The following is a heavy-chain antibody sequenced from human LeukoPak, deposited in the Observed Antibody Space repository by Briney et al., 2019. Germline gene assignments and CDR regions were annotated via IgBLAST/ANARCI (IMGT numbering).Heavy chain of an antibody. CDR3: ASLPPSEYCSSTSCYTPLSA. D-gene: IGHD2-2*02. Sequence: ASVKVSCKASGGTFSSYAISWVRQAPGQGLEWMGGIIPIFGTANYAQKFQGRVTITTDESTSTAYMELSSLRSEDTAVYYCASLPPSEYCSSTSCYTPLSAWGQGTLVTVSS. J-gene: IGHJ4*02. V-gene: IGHV1-69*05. CDR1: GGTFSSYA. CDR2: IIPIFGTA.